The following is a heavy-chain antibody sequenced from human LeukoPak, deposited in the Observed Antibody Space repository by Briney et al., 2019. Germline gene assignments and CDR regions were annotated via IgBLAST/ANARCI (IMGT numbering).Heavy chain of an antibody. D-gene: IGHD6-13*01. CDR2: ISAYNGNT. Sequence: GSVKVSCKASGYTFTSYGISWVRQAPGQGLEWMGWISAYNGNTNYAQKLQGRVTMTTDTSTSTAYMELRSLRSDDTAVYYCAREVSAAGIAQFFDYWGQGTLVTVSS. CDR1: GYTFTSYG. CDR3: AREVSAAGIAQFFDY. V-gene: IGHV1-18*01. J-gene: IGHJ4*02.